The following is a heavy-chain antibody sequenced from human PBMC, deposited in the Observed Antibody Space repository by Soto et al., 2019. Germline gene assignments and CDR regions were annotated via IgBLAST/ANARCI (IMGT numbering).Heavy chain of an antibody. CDR3: AKSLGSSSSKRAFDI. D-gene: IGHD2-2*01. CDR2: ISGSGGTT. V-gene: IGHV3-23*01. Sequence: GSLRLSCAASGFTFSSNAMSWVRQAPGKGLEWVSGISGSGGTTYYADSVQGRFTISRDNSKNTLYLQMNSLRVDDTAVYYCAKSLGSSSSKRAFDIWGQGTMVTVSS. CDR1: GFTFSSNA. J-gene: IGHJ3*02.